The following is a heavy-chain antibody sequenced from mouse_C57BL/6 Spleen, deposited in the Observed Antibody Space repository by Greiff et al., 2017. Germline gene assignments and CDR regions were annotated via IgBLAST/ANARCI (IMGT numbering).Heavy chain of an antibody. CDR1: GYTFTDYE. CDR3: TRCPITTVVATDYFDY. D-gene: IGHD1-1*01. Sequence: VKLVESGAELVRPGASVTLSCKASGYTFTDYEMHWVKQTPVHGLEWIGAIDPETGGTAYNQKFKGKAILTADKSSSTAYMELRSLTSEDSAVYYCTRCPITTVVATDYFDYWGQGTTLTVSS. V-gene: IGHV1-15*01. CDR2: IDPETGGT. J-gene: IGHJ2*01.